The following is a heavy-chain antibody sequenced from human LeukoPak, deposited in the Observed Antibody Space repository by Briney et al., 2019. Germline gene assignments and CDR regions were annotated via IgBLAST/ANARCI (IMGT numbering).Heavy chain of an antibody. V-gene: IGHV3-53*01. J-gene: IGHJ4*02. CDR2: IYSGGST. Sequence: GGSLRLSCAASGVTVSSNYMSWVRQAPGKGLEWVSVIYSGGSTCYADSVKGRFTISRDNSKKTLYLQMNSLRAEDTAVYYCARHYYDSSGYQGIDYWGQGTLVTVSS. D-gene: IGHD3-22*01. CDR1: GVTVSSNY. CDR3: ARHYYDSSGYQGIDY.